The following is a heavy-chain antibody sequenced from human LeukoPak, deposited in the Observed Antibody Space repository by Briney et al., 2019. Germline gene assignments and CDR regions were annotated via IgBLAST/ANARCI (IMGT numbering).Heavy chain of an antibody. CDR3: ATGGGGYGESYYYDGMDV. Sequence: ASVKVSCKASGYTFTSYDINWVRQATGQGLEWMGWMNPNSGNTGYAQKFQGRVTMTRNTSISTAYMELSSLRSEDTAVYYCATGGGGYGESYYYDGMDVWGQGTTVTVSS. CDR2: MNPNSGNT. V-gene: IGHV1-8*01. CDR1: GYTFTSYD. D-gene: IGHD3-16*01. J-gene: IGHJ6*02.